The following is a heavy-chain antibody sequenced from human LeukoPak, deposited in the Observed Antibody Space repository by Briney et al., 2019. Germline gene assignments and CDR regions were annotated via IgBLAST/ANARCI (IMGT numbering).Heavy chain of an antibody. D-gene: IGHD3-22*01. CDR3: ARDYYDSSGYPYYYYYMDV. CDR1: GGSISSSSYY. J-gene: IGHJ6*03. Sequence: SETLSLTCTVSGGSISSSSYYWGWIRQPPGKGLEWIGTIYYSGSTYYNPSLKSRVTISVDTSKNQFSLKLSSVTAADTAVYYCARDYYDSSGYPYYYYYMDVWGKGTTVTVSS. V-gene: IGHV4-39*07. CDR2: IYYSGST.